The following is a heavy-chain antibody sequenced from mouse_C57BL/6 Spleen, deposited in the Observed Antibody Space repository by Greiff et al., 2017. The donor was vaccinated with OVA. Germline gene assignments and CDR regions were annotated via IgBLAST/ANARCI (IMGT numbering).Heavy chain of an antibody. CDR2: INPNNGGT. Sequence: EVQLQQPGAELVKPGASVKIPCKASGYTFTDYNMDWVKQSHGKSLEWIGDINPNNGGTIYNQKFKGKATLTVDKSSSTAYMELRSLTSEDTAVYYCATGTSLYYAMDYWGQGTSVTVSS. CDR3: ATGTSLYYAMDY. V-gene: IGHV1-18*01. D-gene: IGHD4-1*01. J-gene: IGHJ4*01. CDR1: GYTFTDYN.